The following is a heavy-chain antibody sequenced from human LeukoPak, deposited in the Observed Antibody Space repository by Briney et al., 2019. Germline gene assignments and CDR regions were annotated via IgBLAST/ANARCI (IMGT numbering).Heavy chain of an antibody. D-gene: IGHD3-3*01. CDR3: ARGGFYYDFWSGYLEGDY. Sequence: ASVKVSCKASGYTFSGYYMHWVRQAPGQGLEWMGWINPNRGGTNYAQMFQGRVTMTRDTSISTAYMELSRLRSDDTAMYYCARGGFYYDFWSGYLEGDYWGQGTLVTVSS. J-gene: IGHJ4*02. V-gene: IGHV1-2*02. CDR1: GYTFSGYY. CDR2: INPNRGGT.